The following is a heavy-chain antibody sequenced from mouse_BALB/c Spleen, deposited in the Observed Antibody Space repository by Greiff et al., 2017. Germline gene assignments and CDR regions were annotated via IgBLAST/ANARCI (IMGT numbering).Heavy chain of an antibody. D-gene: IGHD2-14*01. CDR3: ARYRYEAMDD. V-gene: IGHV14-3*02. CDR1: GFNIKDTY. Sequence: VQLQQSGAELVKPGASVKLSCTASGFNIKDTYMHWVEQRPEQGLEWIGRIDPANGNTKYDPKFQGKATITADTSSNTAYLQLSSLTSEDTAVYYCARYRYEAMDDWCQGTSVTVSS. J-gene: IGHJ4*01. CDR2: IDPANGNT.